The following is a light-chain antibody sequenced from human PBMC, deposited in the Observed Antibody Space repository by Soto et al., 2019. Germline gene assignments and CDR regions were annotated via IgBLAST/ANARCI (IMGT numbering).Light chain of an antibody. Sequence: QSALTQPASVSGSPGQSITISCTGTSSDVGGYNYVSWYQQHPGKAPKLVIYDVSNRSSGVSNRFSGSKSGNTASLTISGLQAEDEADYYCSSYTSSSTLNYVFGTGTKVTVL. J-gene: IGLJ1*01. V-gene: IGLV2-14*01. CDR3: SSYTSSSTLNYV. CDR2: DVS. CDR1: SSDVGGYNY.